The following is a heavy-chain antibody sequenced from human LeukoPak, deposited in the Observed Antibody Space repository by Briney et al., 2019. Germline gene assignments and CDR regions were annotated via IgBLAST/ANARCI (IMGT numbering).Heavy chain of an antibody. D-gene: IGHD6-13*01. Sequence: SETLSLTCTVSGGSISSYYWSWIRQPPGKGLEWIAYISDIGSINYNPSLKSRVTISVDTSKNQFSLKLSSVTAADTAVYYCARGRRASSSVFDYWGQGTLVTVSS. CDR1: GGSISSYY. CDR3: ARGRRASSSVFDY. J-gene: IGHJ4*02. V-gene: IGHV4-59*01. CDR2: ISDIGSI.